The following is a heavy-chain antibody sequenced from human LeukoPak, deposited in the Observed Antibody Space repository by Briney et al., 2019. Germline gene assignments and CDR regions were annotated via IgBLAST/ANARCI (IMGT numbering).Heavy chain of an antibody. D-gene: IGHD3-10*01. J-gene: IGHJ5*02. CDR1: GFTFSSYW. V-gene: IGHV3-74*03. CDR2: INTDGNST. CDR3: ARVPLGEFKGFDP. Sequence: PGGSLRLSCAASGFTFSSYWMHWVRQVPGKGLVWVSRINTDGNSTTYADSVKGRFTISRDNAKNTLYLQMNSLRAEDTAVYYCARVPLGEFKGFDPWGQGTLVTVSS.